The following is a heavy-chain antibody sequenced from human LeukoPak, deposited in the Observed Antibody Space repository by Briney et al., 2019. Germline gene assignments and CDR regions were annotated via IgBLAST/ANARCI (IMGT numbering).Heavy chain of an antibody. CDR1: GYTFTSYD. CDR3: ARESGYYYDTSGYTFDY. D-gene: IGHD3-22*01. Sequence: GASVKVSCKASGYTFTSYDINWVRQATGQGLEWMGWMNPNSGNTGYAQKFQGRVTITRNTSISTAYMELSSLRSEDTAVYYCARESGYYYDTSGYTFDYWGQGILVTVSS. J-gene: IGHJ4*02. CDR2: MNPNSGNT. V-gene: IGHV1-8*03.